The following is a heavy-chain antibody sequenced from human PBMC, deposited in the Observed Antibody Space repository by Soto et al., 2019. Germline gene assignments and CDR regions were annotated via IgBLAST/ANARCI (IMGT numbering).Heavy chain of an antibody. J-gene: IGHJ5*01. CDR3: ARGNRGFGFWFDS. CDR1: GFIFSDYY. Sequence: QVQLVDSGGKLVKSGGSLRLSCAASGFIFSDYYMTWIRQAPGKGLEWVSHISSSGITISYADSVKGRFTISRDNANNSLYLQIDSLRPDDTAVYYCARGNRGFGFWFDSWGQRTPVTVSS. CDR2: ISSSGITI. D-gene: IGHD3-16*01. V-gene: IGHV3-11*04.